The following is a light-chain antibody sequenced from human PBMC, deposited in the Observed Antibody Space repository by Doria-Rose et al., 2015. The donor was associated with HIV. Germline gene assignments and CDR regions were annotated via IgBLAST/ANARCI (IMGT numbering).Light chain of an antibody. V-gene: IGLV2-23*02. Sequence: HSITISCTGTSNDVGSYNLVSWYQQHPGKAPNLMIYEVNKRPSGVSYRFSGSKSGNTASLTISGLQAEDEADYYCCSYAGTPLVFGSGTKVTVL. CDR1: SNDVGSYNL. CDR3: CSYAGTPLV. CDR2: EVN. J-gene: IGLJ1*01.